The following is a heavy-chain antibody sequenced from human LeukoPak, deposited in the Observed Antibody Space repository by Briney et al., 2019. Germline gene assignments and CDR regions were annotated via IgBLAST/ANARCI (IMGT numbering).Heavy chain of an antibody. D-gene: IGHD4-17*01. CDR3: ARDPTRSTDYFDY. Sequence: GRSLRLSCAASGFTFSSYAMHWVRQAPGKGLEWVAVISYDGSNKYYADSVKGRFTISRDNSKNALYLQMNSLRAEDTAMYYCARDPTRSTDYFDYWGQGTLVTVSS. CDR2: ISYDGSNK. J-gene: IGHJ4*02. V-gene: IGHV3-30-3*01. CDR1: GFTFSSYA.